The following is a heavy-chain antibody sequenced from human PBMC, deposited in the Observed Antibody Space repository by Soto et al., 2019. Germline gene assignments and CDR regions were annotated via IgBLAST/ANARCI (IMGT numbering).Heavy chain of an antibody. D-gene: IGHD3-10*01. Sequence: QVQLVQSGAEVKKPGASVKVSCKASGYTFTGYYMHWVRQAPGQGLEWMGWINPNSGGTNYAQKFQGRVTMTRDTSISTAYMELSRLRSDDTAVYYCARMGANGDRGFGALADAFDIWGQGTMVTVSS. CDR2: INPNSGGT. V-gene: IGHV1-2*02. J-gene: IGHJ3*02. CDR3: ARMGANGDRGFGALADAFDI. CDR1: GYTFTGYY.